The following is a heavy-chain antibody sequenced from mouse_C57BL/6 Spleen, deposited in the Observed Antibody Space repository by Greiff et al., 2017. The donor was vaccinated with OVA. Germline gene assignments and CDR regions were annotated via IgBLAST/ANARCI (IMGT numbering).Heavy chain of an antibody. CDR1: GYTFTDYN. CDR2: INPNNGGT. CDR3: ARGYSSGYSDY. V-gene: IGHV1-22*01. J-gene: IGHJ2*01. D-gene: IGHD3-2*02. Sequence: EVKLVESGPELVKPGASVKMSCKASGYTFTDYNMHWVKQSHGKSLEWIGYINPNNGGTSYNQKFKGKATLTVNKSSSTAYMELRSLTSEDSAVYYCARGYSSGYSDYWGQGTTLTVSS.